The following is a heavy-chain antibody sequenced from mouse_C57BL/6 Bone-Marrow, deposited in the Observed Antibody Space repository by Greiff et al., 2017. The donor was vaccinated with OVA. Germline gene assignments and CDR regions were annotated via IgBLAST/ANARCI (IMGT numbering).Heavy chain of an antibody. D-gene: IGHD2-14*01. Sequence: EVKLQESGPGMVKPSQSLSLTCTVTGYSITSGYDWHWIRHFPGNKLEWMGYISYSGSTNYNPSLKSRISITHDTSKNHFFLKLNSVTTEDTATYYCAREGYYYFDYWGQGTTLTVSS. CDR1: GYSITSGYD. J-gene: IGHJ2*01. CDR2: ISYSGST. CDR3: AREGYYYFDY. V-gene: IGHV3-1*01.